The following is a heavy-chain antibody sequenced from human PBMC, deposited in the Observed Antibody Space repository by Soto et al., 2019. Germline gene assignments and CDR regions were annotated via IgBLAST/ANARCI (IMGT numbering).Heavy chain of an antibody. J-gene: IGHJ4*02. V-gene: IGHV4-39*01. CDR1: GGSISGSYYY. Sequence: SETLSLTCAVSGGSISGSYYYWAWLRQSPGKGPEWIESVFYTGFTSYNPSLESRVSVSVDTSKSQFSLKLSAVTAADTAVYYCATSQKGYNWNYFDHWGQGALVTGS. CDR3: ATSQKGYNWNYFDH. D-gene: IGHD1-20*01. CDR2: VFYTGFT.